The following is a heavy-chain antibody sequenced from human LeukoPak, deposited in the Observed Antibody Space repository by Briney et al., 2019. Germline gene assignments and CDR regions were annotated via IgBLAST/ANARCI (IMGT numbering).Heavy chain of an antibody. Sequence: PSETLSLTCTVSGGSISSSTYYWGWICRPPGKGLEWIGSIYYSGTTYYNPSLKSRLTVSVDTSKNQFSLKLSSVTAADTAVYYCVRGSTLRHYQYWGQGTLVTVSS. D-gene: IGHD3-16*01. CDR2: IYYSGTT. V-gene: IGHV4-39*01. CDR1: GGSISSSTYY. J-gene: IGHJ4*02. CDR3: VRGSTLRHYQY.